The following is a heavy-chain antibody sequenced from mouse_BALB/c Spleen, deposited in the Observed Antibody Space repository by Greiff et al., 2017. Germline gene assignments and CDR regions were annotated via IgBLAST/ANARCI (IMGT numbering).Heavy chain of an antibody. CDR3: ARSYDGYHWYFDV. CDR1: GYTFTSYW. V-gene: IGHV1-7*01. J-gene: IGHJ1*01. CDR2: INPSTGYT. D-gene: IGHD2-3*01. Sequence: QVHVKQSGAELAKPGASVKMSCKASGYTFTSYWMHWVKQRPGQGLEWIGYINPSTGYTEYNQKFKDKATLTADKSSSTAYMQLSSLTSEDSAVYYCARSYDGYHWYFDVWGAGTTVTVSS.